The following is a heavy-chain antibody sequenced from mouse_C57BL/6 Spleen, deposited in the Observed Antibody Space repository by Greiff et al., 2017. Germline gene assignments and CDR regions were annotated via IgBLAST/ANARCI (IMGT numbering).Heavy chain of an antibody. D-gene: IGHD4-1*01. J-gene: IGHJ2*01. CDR3: TRGVELTGNDY. CDR2: IDPETGGT. V-gene: IGHV1-15*01. Sequence: QVQLQQSGAELVRPGASVTLSCKASGYTFTDYEMHWVKQTPVHGLEWIGAIDPETGGTAYNQKFKGKAILTADKSSSTAYMELRSLTSEDSAVYYCTRGVELTGNDYWGQGTTLTVSS. CDR1: GYTFTDYE.